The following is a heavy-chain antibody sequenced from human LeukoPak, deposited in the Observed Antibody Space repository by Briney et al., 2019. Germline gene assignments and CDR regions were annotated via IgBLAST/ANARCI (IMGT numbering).Heavy chain of an antibody. CDR2: ISYDGSNK. D-gene: IGHD6-19*01. Sequence: PGGSLRLSCAASGFTFSSYGMHWVRQAPGKGLEWVAVISYDGSNKYYADSVKGRFTISRDNSKNTLYLQMNSLRAEDTAVYYCAKDARIAVAHPAYYYGMDVWGQGTTVTVSS. CDR3: AKDARIAVAHPAYYYGMDV. V-gene: IGHV3-30*18. J-gene: IGHJ6*02. CDR1: GFTFSSYG.